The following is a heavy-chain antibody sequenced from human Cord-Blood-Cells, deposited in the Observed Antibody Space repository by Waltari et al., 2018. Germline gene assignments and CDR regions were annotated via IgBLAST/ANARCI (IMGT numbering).Heavy chain of an antibody. V-gene: IGHV3-7*01. J-gene: IGHJ3*02. D-gene: IGHD6-13*01. CDR2: IKQDGSEK. Sequence: EVQLVESGGGLVQHGGSVRPSCAASGFTFSSYWMSWVRQAPGKGLEWVANIKQDGSEKYYVDSVKGRFTISRDNAKNSLYLQMNSLRAEDTAVYYCARDYSQLGDAFDIWGQGTMVTVSS. CDR1: GFTFSSYW. CDR3: ARDYSQLGDAFDI.